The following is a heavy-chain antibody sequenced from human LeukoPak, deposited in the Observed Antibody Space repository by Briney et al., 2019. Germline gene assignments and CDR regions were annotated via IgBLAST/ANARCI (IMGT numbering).Heavy chain of an antibody. Sequence: GASVEVSCKGSGYTFTDYYTHWVRQAPGQGLEWMGWINPNSGGTIYAQKFQDRVTMTRDTSISTAYMELSRVRSDDTAVYYCARSSSWYKKCFDYWGQGTLVTVSS. CDR1: GYTFTDYY. CDR3: ARSSSWYKKCFDY. V-gene: IGHV1-2*02. J-gene: IGHJ4*02. D-gene: IGHD6-13*01. CDR2: INPNSGGT.